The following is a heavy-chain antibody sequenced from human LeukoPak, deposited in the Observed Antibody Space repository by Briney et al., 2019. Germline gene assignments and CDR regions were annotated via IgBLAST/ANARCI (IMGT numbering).Heavy chain of an antibody. Sequence: SVKVSCKASGGTFSSYAISWVRQAPGQGLEWMGGIIPIFGTANYAQKFQGRVTITADESTSTAYMELSSLRSEDTAVYYCARLGKTPVVWFDPWGQGTLVTVSS. J-gene: IGHJ5*02. CDR1: GGTFSSYA. CDR3: ARLGKTPVVWFDP. D-gene: IGHD3-10*01. CDR2: IIPIFGTA. V-gene: IGHV1-69*01.